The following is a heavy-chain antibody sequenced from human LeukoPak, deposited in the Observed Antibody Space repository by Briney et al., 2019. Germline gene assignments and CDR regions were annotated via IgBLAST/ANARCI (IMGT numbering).Heavy chain of an antibody. V-gene: IGHV5-51*07. CDR2: IYPRDSET. Sequence: GKPLKLSCQGSGYRFTTYWVAWAKQMPGKGLEWLGIIYPRDSETRYSRSFQGQVTISADSSINTAYLRWSSLKASDTAMYYCARLDAFYYSDKWVQGTLVSGSS. J-gene: IGHJ4*02. CDR1: GYRFTTYW. CDR3: ARLDAFYYSDK.